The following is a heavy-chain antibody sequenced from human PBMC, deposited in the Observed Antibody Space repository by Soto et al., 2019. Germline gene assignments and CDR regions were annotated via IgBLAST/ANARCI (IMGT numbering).Heavy chain of an antibody. J-gene: IGHJ5*01. CDR2: IGGSGATT. D-gene: IGHD5-12*01. CDR3: AKDRLSSPCTWFDS. V-gene: IGHV3-23*01. Sequence: GSLRLSCAASGFTFDDYAMSWVRQAPGKGLEWVSGIGGSGATTYYAHSVKGRFTISRDNSKNTLYLQMNSLRAEDTAVYYCAKDRLSSPCTWFDSWGQGTLVTVSS. CDR1: GFTFDDYA.